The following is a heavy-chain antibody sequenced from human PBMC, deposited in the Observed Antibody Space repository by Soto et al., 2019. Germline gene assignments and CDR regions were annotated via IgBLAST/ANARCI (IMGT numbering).Heavy chain of an antibody. Sequence: QVQLVESGGGLVRPGGSLRLSCAASGFTFRDYDMSWIRQAPGKGLEWVSCISSSGTATYYADSVKGRFTISRDNAKNSLSVEMNSLRVEDTAVYYCARKGPSAARPNHWGQGTLVTVSS. CDR1: GFTFRDYD. CDR2: ISSSGTAT. CDR3: ARKGPSAARPNH. D-gene: IGHD6-6*01. V-gene: IGHV3-11*01. J-gene: IGHJ5*02.